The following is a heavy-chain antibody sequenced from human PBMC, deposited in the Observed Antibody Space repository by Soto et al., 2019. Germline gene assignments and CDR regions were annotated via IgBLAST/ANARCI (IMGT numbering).Heavy chain of an antibody. CDR1: GGSISSSNW. Sequence: SETLSLTCAVSGGSISSSNWWSWVRQPPGKGLEWIGEIYHSGSTNYNPSLKSRVTISVDKSKNQFSLKLSSVTAADTAVYYCARDSRGEYYYDSSGPNFQHWGQGTLVTVSS. V-gene: IGHV4-4*02. J-gene: IGHJ1*01. CDR3: ARDSRGEYYYDSSGPNFQH. CDR2: IYHSGST. D-gene: IGHD3-22*01.